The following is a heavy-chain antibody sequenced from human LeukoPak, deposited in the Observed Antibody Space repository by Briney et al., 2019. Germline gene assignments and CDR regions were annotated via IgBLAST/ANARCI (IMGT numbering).Heavy chain of an antibody. Sequence: GGSLRLSCAASGFPFSSYAMNWVRQAPGKGLEWVSYISSSSSTIYYADSVKGRFTISRDNAKNSLYLQMNSLRAEDTAVYYCARAAGSGSHSRYYYMDVWGKGTTVTVSS. CDR2: ISSSSSTI. J-gene: IGHJ6*03. CDR1: GFPFSSYA. CDR3: ARAAGSGSHSRYYYMDV. D-gene: IGHD3-10*01. V-gene: IGHV3-48*01.